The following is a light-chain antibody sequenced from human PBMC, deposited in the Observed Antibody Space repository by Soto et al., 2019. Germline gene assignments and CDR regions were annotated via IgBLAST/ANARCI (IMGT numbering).Light chain of an antibody. J-gene: IGKJ1*01. CDR3: QQYNSYSRGT. V-gene: IGKV1-5*03. CDR1: QNINNW. CDR2: TAS. Sequence: DIQMTQSPSTLSASVGDRVTITCRASQNINNWLAWYQQKPGKVPKLLIYTASSLESGVPSRFSGSGSGTEFTLTISSQQPDDFATYYCQQYNSYSRGTFGQGTKVEIK.